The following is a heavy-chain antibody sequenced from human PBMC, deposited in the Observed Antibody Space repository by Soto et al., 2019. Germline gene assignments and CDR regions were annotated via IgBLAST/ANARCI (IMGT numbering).Heavy chain of an antibody. CDR3: ATLPPRIVVVVLPIPS. D-gene: IGHD2-15*01. CDR2: IYHTGST. J-gene: IGHJ4*02. Sequence: QVQLQQSGPRLARPSGTLSLTCVVSGGSISSTNWWTWVRQTPGKGLEWIGEIYHTGSTKYNPSLNNRVNISLDTANNQFSLNLKSVTAADTAVYYCATLPPRIVVVVLPIPSWGQGTLVTVSS. CDR1: GGSISSTNW. V-gene: IGHV4-4*02.